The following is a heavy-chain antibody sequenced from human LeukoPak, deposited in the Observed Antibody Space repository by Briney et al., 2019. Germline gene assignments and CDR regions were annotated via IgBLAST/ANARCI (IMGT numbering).Heavy chain of an antibody. J-gene: IGHJ4*02. V-gene: IGHV3-23*01. D-gene: IGHD3-22*01. CDR3: AKRYDSSGYYYFDY. CDR2: ISTTGGST. CDR1: GFSFNNYA. Sequence: GGSLRLSCAASGFSFNNYAMSWVRQAPGKGLEWVSAISTTGGSTYYADSVKGRFTISRDNSKNMLYLQMNSLRAEDTAVYYCAKRYDSSGYYYFDYWGQGTLVTVSS.